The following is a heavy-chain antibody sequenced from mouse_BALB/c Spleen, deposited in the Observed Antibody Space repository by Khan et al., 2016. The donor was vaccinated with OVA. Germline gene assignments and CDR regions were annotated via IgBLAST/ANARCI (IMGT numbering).Heavy chain of an antibody. CDR1: GYSITSGYY. D-gene: IGHD2-14*01. J-gene: IGHJ3*01. CDR2: QDYDGTN. CDR3: ARGVRWFAH. V-gene: IGHV3-6*02. Sequence: EVELVESGPGLVKPSQSLSLTCSVTGYSITSGYYWYWIRQFPGNKLERRGYQDYDGTNNYTATLKSRISIARDTSKNLCILQLMSVTTEDTATYYWARGVRWFAHWGHGTLVTVSA.